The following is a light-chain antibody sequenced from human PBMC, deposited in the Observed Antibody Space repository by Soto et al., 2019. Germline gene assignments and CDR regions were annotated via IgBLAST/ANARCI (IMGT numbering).Light chain of an antibody. CDR2: DGS. J-gene: IGKJ4*01. V-gene: IGKV3D-20*01. Sequence: EIVLTQSPATLSLSPGDRATLSCGASQSVRSSYVAWYQQKAGLAPRLLIYDGSSRASGIPDRFSGSGSGTDFTLTIGRLEPEDFALYYCQQYVNSAPLSFGGGTKVEMK. CDR1: QSVRSSY. CDR3: QQYVNSAPLS.